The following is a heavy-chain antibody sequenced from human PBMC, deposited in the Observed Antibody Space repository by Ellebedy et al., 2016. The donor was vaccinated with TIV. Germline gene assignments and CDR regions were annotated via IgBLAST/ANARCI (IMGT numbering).Heavy chain of an antibody. CDR2: IYDSGST. V-gene: IGHV4-4*07. CDR3: ARDAFDI. J-gene: IGHJ3*02. CDR1: GGSISSYY. Sequence: MPSETLSLTCTLSGGSISSYYWSWIRQLAGKGLEWIGRIYDSGSTNYNPSLKSRFTMSVETSKNQFSLKLNSVTAADTAVYYWARDAFDIWGQGTMVTVSS.